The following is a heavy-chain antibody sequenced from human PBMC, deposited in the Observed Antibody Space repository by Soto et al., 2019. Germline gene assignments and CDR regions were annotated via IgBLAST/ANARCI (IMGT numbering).Heavy chain of an antibody. CDR3: ARDPLWGTAMVLWYFDL. Sequence: GGSLRLSCSASGFTFNNYAMHWVRQAPGKGLEWVALISYDGSNKYYADSVKGRFTISRDNSKNTLYLQMNSLRAEDTAVYYCARDPLWGTAMVLWYFDLWGRGTLVTVSS. V-gene: IGHV3-30-3*01. J-gene: IGHJ2*01. CDR1: GFTFNNYA. D-gene: IGHD5-18*01. CDR2: ISYDGSNK.